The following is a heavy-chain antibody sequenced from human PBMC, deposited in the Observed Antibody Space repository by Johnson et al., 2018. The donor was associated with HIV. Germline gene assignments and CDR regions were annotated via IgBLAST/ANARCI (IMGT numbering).Heavy chain of an antibody. CDR2: INWNSGSI. CDR1: GFTFDDYG. CDR3: AKGPVDYGGNYDGFGI. J-gene: IGHJ3*02. D-gene: IGHD4-23*01. Sequence: VQLVESGGGVVRPGGSLRLSCAAAGFTFDDYGMSWVRQAPGKGLEWVSGINWNSGSIGYADSVKGRFTISRDNSKNTLYLQMNSLRAEDTAVYFCAKGPVDYGGNYDGFGIWGQGTKVTVSS. V-gene: IGHV3-20*04.